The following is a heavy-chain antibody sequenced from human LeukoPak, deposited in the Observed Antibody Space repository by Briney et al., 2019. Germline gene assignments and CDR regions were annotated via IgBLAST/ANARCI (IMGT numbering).Heavy chain of an antibody. CDR3: ATISRSVSYHFDY. CDR1: GLSFSTYW. V-gene: IGHV3-74*01. CDR2: INGDGSST. D-gene: IGHD1-26*01. Sequence: GGSLRLSCEASGLSFSTYWMHWVRQAPREELVWVSRINGDGSSTDYAASVKGRFTVSRDNAKNTLYLQMNSLRAEDTSVYYCATISRSVSYHFDYWGQGTLVTVSS. J-gene: IGHJ4*02.